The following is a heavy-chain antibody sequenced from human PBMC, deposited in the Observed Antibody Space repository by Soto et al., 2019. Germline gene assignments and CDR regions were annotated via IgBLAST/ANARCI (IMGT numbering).Heavy chain of an antibody. CDR3: ARVIRFGGVIVTVGYYYGMDV. V-gene: IGHV1-69*13. CDR1: GGTFSSYA. J-gene: IGHJ6*02. Sequence: GASVKVSCKASGGTFSSYAISWVRQAPGQGLEWMGGIIPIFGTANYAQKFQGRVTITADESTSTAYMELSSLRSEDTAVYYCARVIRFGGVIVTVGYYYGMDVWGQGTTVTVSS. CDR2: IIPIFGTA. D-gene: IGHD3-16*02.